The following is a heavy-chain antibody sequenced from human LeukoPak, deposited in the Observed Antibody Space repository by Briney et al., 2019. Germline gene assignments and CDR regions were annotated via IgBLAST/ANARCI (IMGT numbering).Heavy chain of an antibody. CDR3: AREDSDAFDI. CDR2: ISSSSSYI. V-gene: IGHV3-21*01. J-gene: IGHJ3*02. Sequence: GGSLRLFCAASGFTFSSYSMNWVRQAPGKGLEWVSSISSSSSYIYYADSVKGRFTISRDNAKNPLYLQMNSLRAEDTAVYYCAREDSDAFDIWGQATMVTVSS. CDR1: GFTFSSYS. D-gene: IGHD2-15*01.